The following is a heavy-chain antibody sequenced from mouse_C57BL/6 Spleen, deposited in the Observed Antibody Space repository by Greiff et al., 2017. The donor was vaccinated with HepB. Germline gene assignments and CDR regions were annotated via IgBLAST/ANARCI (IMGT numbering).Heavy chain of an antibody. V-gene: IGHV5-12*01. D-gene: IGHD2-4*01. Sequence: EVKLVESGGGLVQPGGSLKLSCAASGFTFSDYYMYWVRQTPEKRLEWVAYISNGGGSTYYPDTVKGRFTISRDNAKNTLYLQMSRLKSEDTAMYYCARPRGDYYYFDYWGQGTTLTVSS. CDR2: ISNGGGST. J-gene: IGHJ2*01. CDR3: ARPRGDYYYFDY. CDR1: GFTFSDYY.